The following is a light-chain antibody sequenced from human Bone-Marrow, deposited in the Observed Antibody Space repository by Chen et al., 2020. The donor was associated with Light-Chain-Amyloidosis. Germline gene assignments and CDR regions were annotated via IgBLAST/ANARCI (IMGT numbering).Light chain of an antibody. J-gene: IGLJ2*01. V-gene: IGLV3-25*03. CDR2: KDS. CDR3: QSVDMSGPYVV. CDR1: TLSKQY. Sequence: SSELTQPPSVSVSPGQTARISCSGDTLSKQYSYWHQQKAGQVPAVVIYKDSERPSGVPQRFSGSSSGTTVTLTISGVQAEDEADYYCQSVDMSGPYVVFGGGTKLTVL.